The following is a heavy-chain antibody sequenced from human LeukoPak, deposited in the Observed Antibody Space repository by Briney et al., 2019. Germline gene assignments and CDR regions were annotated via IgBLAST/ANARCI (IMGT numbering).Heavy chain of an antibody. Sequence: SETLSLTCSVSGGSISGYYWSWIRQPPGKGLEWIGYIYYSGSTDYNPSLKSRVTMSVDTSKNQFSLKLSSVTAADTAVYYCARAGYDFNYYYYMDVWGKGTTVTISS. J-gene: IGHJ6*03. CDR3: ARAGYDFNYYYYMDV. CDR1: GGSISGYY. CDR2: IYYSGST. V-gene: IGHV4-59*12. D-gene: IGHD5-12*01.